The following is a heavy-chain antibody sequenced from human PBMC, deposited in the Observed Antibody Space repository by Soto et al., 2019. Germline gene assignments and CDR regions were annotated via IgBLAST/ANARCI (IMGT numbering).Heavy chain of an antibody. J-gene: IGHJ3*02. V-gene: IGHV4-59*01. CDR2: IYYSGST. CDR1: VGSISSDY. CDR3: ARGARAYHAFDI. Sequence: SETLSLTCTDSVGSISSDYWSWIRQPPGKGLEWIGYIYYSGSTNYNPSLKSRVTISVDTSKNQFSLKLSSVTAADTAVYYCARGARAYHAFDIWGQGTMVTVS. D-gene: IGHD2-21*01.